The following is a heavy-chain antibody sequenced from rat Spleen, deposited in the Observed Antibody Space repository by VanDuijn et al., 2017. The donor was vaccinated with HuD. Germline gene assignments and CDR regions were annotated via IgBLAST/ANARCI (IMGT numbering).Heavy chain of an antibody. Sequence: EVQLVESGGGLVQPGRSLKLSCAASGFTFSNYGMAWVRQTPTRGLEWVASISAGGSTYYPDSVKGRFTISRDNAKSTLYLQMNSLRSEDTATYYCARQHYSAPFDYWGQGIMVTVSS. J-gene: IGHJ2*01. CDR2: ISAGGST. CDR3: ARQHYSAPFDY. D-gene: IGHD1-1*01. CDR1: GFTFSNYG. V-gene: IGHV5S13*01.